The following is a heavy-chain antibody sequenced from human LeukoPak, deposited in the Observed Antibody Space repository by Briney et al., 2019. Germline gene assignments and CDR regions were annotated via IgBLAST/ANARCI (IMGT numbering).Heavy chain of an antibody. CDR1: GGSISSSSYY. CDR2: IYYSGST. V-gene: IGHV4-39*01. CDR3: ARHLPLPAAIIGWFDP. J-gene: IGHJ5*02. D-gene: IGHD2-2*01. Sequence: PSETLSLTCTVSGGSISSSSYYWGWIRQPPGKGLEWIGSIYYSGSTYYNPSLKSRVTISVDTSKNQFSLKLSSVTAADTAVYYCARHLPLPAAIIGWFDPWGQGTLVTVSS.